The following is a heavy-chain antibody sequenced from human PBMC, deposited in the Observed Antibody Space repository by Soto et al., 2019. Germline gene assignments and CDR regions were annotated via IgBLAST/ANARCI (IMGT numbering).Heavy chain of an antibody. CDR2: IYYSGST. Sequence: SETLSLTCAVYGGSFSGYYWSWIRQPPGKGLEWIGYIYYSGSTNYNPSLKSRVTISVDTSKNQFSLKLSSVTAADTAVYYCARRYCSSTNCYLAFDIWGQRTMVTVSS. D-gene: IGHD2-2*01. J-gene: IGHJ3*02. CDR3: ARRYCSSTNCYLAFDI. CDR1: GGSFSGYY. V-gene: IGHV4-59*08.